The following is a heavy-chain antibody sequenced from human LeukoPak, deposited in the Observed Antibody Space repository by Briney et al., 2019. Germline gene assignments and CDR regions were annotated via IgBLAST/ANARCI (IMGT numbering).Heavy chain of an antibody. D-gene: IGHD6-19*01. Sequence: GGSLRLSCAASGFTFSSYWMHWVRHAPGKGLVWVSRINSDGSSTSYADSVKGRITISRDNAKNTLYLQMNSLRAEDTAVYYCARDGSSGRANAFDIWGQGTMVTVSS. J-gene: IGHJ3*02. CDR1: GFTFSSYW. CDR2: INSDGSST. V-gene: IGHV3-74*01. CDR3: ARDGSSGRANAFDI.